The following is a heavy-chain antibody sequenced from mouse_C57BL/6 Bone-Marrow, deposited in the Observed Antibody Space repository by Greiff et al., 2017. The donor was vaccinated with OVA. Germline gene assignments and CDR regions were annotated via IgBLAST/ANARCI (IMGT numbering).Heavy chain of an antibody. CDR2: INPSSGYT. J-gene: IGHJ2*01. V-gene: IGHV1-4*01. Sequence: VQLQQSGADLVRPGASVKMSCKASGYTFTSYTMPWVNQRPGQGLEWIGYINPSSGYTKYHHKVKDKATLTADKSYSTAYLQLSSLTSDDSSVYYCSRGAALEEDYGGQGTTLTVSS. CDR3: SRGAALEEDY. CDR1: GYTFTSYT.